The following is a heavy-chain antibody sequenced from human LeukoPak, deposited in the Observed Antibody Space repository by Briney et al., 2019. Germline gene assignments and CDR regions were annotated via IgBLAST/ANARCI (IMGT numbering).Heavy chain of an antibody. J-gene: IGHJ4*02. CDR2: ISSSSSYI. CDR1: GFTFSSYS. Sequence: SGGSLRLSCAASGFTFSSYSMNWVRQAPGKGLEWVSSISSSSSYIYYTDSVKGRFTISRDNAKNSLYLQMNSLRAEDTAVYYCARTIVVVPAAKGTFDYWGQGTLVTVSS. V-gene: IGHV3-21*01. CDR3: ARTIVVVPAAKGTFDY. D-gene: IGHD2-2*01.